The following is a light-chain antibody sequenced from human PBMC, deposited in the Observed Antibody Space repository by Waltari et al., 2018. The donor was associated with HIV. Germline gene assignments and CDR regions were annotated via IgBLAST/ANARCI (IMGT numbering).Light chain of an antibody. V-gene: IGKV4-1*01. J-gene: IGKJ2*01. Sequence: DIVMTQSPDSLAVSLGVRATINCKSSQSLLYSSNNKNSLAWYQQKPGQPPTLLIYWTSTRNSGVPDRFSGSGSGTDFTLTISSLQAEDVAVYYCQQYYSTPYTFGQGTKLGIK. CDR2: WTS. CDR3: QQYYSTPYT. CDR1: QSLLYSSNNKNS.